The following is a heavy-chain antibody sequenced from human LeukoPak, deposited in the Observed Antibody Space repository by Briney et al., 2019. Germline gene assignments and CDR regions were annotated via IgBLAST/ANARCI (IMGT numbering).Heavy chain of an antibody. CDR1: GGSISSRDYS. CDR2: VYHGGTT. J-gene: IGHJ4*02. D-gene: IGHD6-25*01. V-gene: IGHV4-30-2*01. CDR3: ARSPRGNYFDS. Sequence: PSQTLSLTCAVSGGSISSRDYSWNWIRQPPGKGLEWIGSVYHGGTTYYNPSLKSRVSISEDRYNNQFFLKLSSVTAADTAIYFCARSPRGNYFDSWGEGTLVTVSS.